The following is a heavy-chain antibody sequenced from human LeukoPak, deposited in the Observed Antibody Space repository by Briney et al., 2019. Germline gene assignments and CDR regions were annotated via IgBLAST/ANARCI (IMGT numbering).Heavy chain of an antibody. CDR3: ARGRGTDN. V-gene: IGHV3-7*01. Sequence: GGSLRLSCAASGFIFSDYDVHWVRQAPGKGLEWVANIKQDGSQKYYVDSVKGRFTISRDNAKNSLYLQMNSLRLEDTAVYYCARGRGTDNWGLGTLVTVSS. D-gene: IGHD3-16*01. J-gene: IGHJ4*02. CDR1: GFIFSDYD. CDR2: IKQDGSQK.